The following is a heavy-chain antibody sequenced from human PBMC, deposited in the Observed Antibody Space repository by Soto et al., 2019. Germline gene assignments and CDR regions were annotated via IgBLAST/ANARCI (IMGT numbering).Heavy chain of an antibody. Sequence: QAQLVQSATEVKEPGASVKVSCKASGYTFSSYGISWVRQAPGQGPEWMGWISGYKDNTDYPQKFQGKVTLTTDTSTSTAYMELRNLRSDDTAVYYCAKADSNYAGRFSYYYMDVWGNGTLVTVSS. D-gene: IGHD4-4*01. V-gene: IGHV1-18*01. J-gene: IGHJ6*03. CDR2: ISGYKDNT. CDR1: GYTFSSYG. CDR3: AKADSNYAGRFSYYYMDV.